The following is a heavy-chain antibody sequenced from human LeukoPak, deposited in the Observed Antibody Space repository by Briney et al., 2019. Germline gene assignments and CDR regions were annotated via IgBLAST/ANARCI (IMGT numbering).Heavy chain of an antibody. CDR3: GRLSSISGGY. CDR1: GFTFSVHY. J-gene: IGHJ4*02. CDR2: SRNKANSYTT. D-gene: IGHD3-16*02. V-gene: IGHV3-72*01. Sequence: GGSLTLSCAPSGFTFSVHYMEWVREAPGKGRVWVGRSRNKANSYTTEYAASVKGRFSTSSDDSKNPLYRQMNSLKSEDTAVYYCGRLSSISGGYWGQGTLVTVSS.